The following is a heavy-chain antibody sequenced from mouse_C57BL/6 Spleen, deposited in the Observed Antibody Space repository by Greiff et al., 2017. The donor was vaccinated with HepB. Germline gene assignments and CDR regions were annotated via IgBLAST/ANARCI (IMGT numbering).Heavy chain of an antibody. D-gene: IGHD2-1*01. Sequence: QVQLKQPGAELVKPGASVKLSCKASGYTFTSYWMHWVKQRPGQGLEWIGMIHPNSGSTNYNEKFKSKATLTVDKSSSTAYMQLSSLTSEDSAVYYCARGYGNYDYYAMDYWGQGTSVTVSS. CDR1: GYTFTSYW. V-gene: IGHV1-64*01. CDR2: IHPNSGST. J-gene: IGHJ4*01. CDR3: ARGYGNYDYYAMDY.